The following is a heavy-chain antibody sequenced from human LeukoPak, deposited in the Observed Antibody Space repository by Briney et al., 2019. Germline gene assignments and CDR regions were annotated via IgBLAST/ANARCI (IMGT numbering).Heavy chain of an antibody. V-gene: IGHV3-23*01. CDR2: ISGSGGST. Sequence: GGSLRLSCAASGFTFSSYAMSWVRQAPGKGLEWVSAISGSGGSTYYADPVKGRFTISRDNSKNTLYLHMNSLRADDTAVYYCAKVSSVPPERRRYYYYGMDVWGQGTTLTVSS. J-gene: IGHJ6*02. CDR1: GFTFSSYA. D-gene: IGHD1-1*01. CDR3: AKVSSVPPERRRYYYYGMDV.